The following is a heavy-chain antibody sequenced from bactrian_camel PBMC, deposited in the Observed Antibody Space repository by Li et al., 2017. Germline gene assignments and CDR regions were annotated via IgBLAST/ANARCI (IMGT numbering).Heavy chain of an antibody. V-gene: IGHV3S19*01. CDR1: GYTFSTSC. CDR2: IYTGGGST. Sequence: QLVESGGGSVQGGGSLGLSCAASGYTFSTSCMAWFRQAPGKGLEWVSSIYTGGGSTYYADSVKGRFTISKDNAKNTLYLEMNSLKPEDTAVYYCAADIFSGRDYVWAFGYWGQGTQVTVS. CDR3: AADIFSGRDYVWAFGY. D-gene: IGHD4*01. J-gene: IGHJ6*01.